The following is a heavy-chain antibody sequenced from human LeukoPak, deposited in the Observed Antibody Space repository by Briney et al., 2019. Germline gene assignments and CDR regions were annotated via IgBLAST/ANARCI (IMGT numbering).Heavy chain of an antibody. D-gene: IGHD4-17*01. CDR3: ARFFSGDYVLDY. CDR1: GGSFSGYY. CDR2: INHSGST. V-gene: IGHV4-34*01. J-gene: IGHJ4*02. Sequence: SETLSLTCAVYGGSFSGYYWSWIRQPPGKGLEWIGEINHSGSTNYNPSLKSRVTISVDTSKNQFSLKLSSVTAADTAVYYCARFFSGDYVLDYWGQGTLVTVSS.